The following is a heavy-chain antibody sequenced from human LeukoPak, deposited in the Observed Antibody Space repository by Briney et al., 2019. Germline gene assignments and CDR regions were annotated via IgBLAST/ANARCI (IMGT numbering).Heavy chain of an antibody. Sequence: ASVRVSCKASGYTFTSYAMNWVRQAPGQGLEWRGWINTNTGNPTYAQDFTGRFVFSLDTSVSTAYLQISSLKAEDTAVYYCARARSSFHYYYYIDVWGKGTTVTVSS. CDR1: GYTFTSYA. CDR2: INTNTGNP. V-gene: IGHV7-4-1*02. CDR3: ARARSSFHYYYYIDV. J-gene: IGHJ6*03. D-gene: IGHD6-6*01.